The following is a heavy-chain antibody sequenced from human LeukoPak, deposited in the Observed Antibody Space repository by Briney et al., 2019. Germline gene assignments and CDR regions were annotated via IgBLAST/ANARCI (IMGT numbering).Heavy chain of an antibody. CDR3: ARGTDSGYSYGYYYYYYMDV. V-gene: IGHV3-21*04. CDR1: GFTFNSYS. D-gene: IGHD5-18*01. CDR2: ISSSSGYI. Sequence: GGSLRLSCAASGFTFNSYSMNWVRQTPGKGLEWVSSISSSSGYINYADSVKGRFTVSRDNAKNSLYLQMNSLRSDDTAVYYCARGTDSGYSYGYYYYYYMDVWGKGTTVTVSS. J-gene: IGHJ6*03.